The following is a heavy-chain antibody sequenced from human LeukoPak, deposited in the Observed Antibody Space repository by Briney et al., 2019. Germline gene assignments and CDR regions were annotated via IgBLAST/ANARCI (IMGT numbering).Heavy chain of an antibody. CDR3: ARVVGSGSYTTSPSDY. CDR2: INAGNGNT. J-gene: IGHJ4*02. D-gene: IGHD1-26*01. Sequence: ASVKVSCKASGYTFTSYAMHWVGQAPGQRLEWMGWINAGNGNTKYSQKFQGRVTITRDTSASTAYMELSSLRSEDTAVYYCARVVGSGSYTTSPSDYWGQGTLVTVSS. CDR1: GYTFTSYA. V-gene: IGHV1-3*01.